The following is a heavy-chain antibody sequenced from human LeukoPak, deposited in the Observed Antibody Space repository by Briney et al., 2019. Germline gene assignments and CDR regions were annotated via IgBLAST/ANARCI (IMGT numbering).Heavy chain of an antibody. CDR2: INHSGSI. J-gene: IGHJ5*02. CDR1: GGSFSGYY. D-gene: IGHD3-10*01. CDR3: ARVRGRYYYGSGSQYNWFDP. V-gene: IGHV4-34*01. Sequence: SEALSLTCAVYGGSFSGYYWSWIRQPPGKGLEWIGEINHSGSINYNPTLKSRVTISVDTSKNQFSLKLGSVTAADTAVYYCARVRGRYYYGSGSQYNWFDPWGQGTLVTVSS.